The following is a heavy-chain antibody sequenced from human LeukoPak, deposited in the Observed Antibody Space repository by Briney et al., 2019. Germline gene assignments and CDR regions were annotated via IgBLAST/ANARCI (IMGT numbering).Heavy chain of an antibody. J-gene: IGHJ6*03. CDR2: IHTSGST. V-gene: IGHV4-4*09. CDR3: AREQLGTNWNDEPISYMDV. D-gene: IGHD1-20*01. Sequence: PSETLSLTCTVSGGSLSNFYWSWIRQPPGKGVERIGYIHTSGSTIHYPSLTGRVSMSVDATKNQFSLRLGSVTAADTAVYYCAREQLGTNWNDEPISYMDVWGKGTTVTVSS. CDR1: GGSLSNFY.